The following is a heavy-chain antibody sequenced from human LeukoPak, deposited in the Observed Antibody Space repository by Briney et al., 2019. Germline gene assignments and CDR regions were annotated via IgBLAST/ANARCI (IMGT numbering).Heavy chain of an antibody. V-gene: IGHV4-39*01. CDR2: IYYSGST. Sequence: SQTLSLTCTVSGGSISSSSYYWGWIRQPPGKGLEWIGSIYYSGSTYYNPSLKSRVTISVDTSKNQFSLKLSAVTAADTAVYYCARRIAVAGVDYWGQGTLVTVSS. CDR3: ARRIAVAGVDY. J-gene: IGHJ4*02. D-gene: IGHD6-19*01. CDR1: GGSISSSSYY.